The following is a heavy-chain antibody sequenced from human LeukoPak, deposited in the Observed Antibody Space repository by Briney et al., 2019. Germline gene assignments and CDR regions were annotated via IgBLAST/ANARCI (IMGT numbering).Heavy chain of an antibody. V-gene: IGHV4-61*02. CDR3: ARSGSPLDY. CDR2: IYTSGST. Sequence: SETLSLTCTDSGGSISRGSYYRSWIRQPAGKGLEWIGRIYTSGSTNYNPSLKSRVTISVDTSKNQFSLKLSSVTAADTAVYYCARSGSPLDYWGQGTLVTVSS. D-gene: IGHD3-10*01. CDR1: GGSISRGSYY. J-gene: IGHJ4*02.